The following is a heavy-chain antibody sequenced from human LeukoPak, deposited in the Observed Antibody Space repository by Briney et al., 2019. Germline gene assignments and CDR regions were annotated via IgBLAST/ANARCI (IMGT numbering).Heavy chain of an antibody. CDR3: AREGTGTTPHTDY. Sequence: PGGSLRLSCAASGFTLNTYWMHWVRHAPGKGLVWVSRINSDGSSTSYADSVKGRFTISRDNAKNTLYLQMNSLRAEDTAMYYCAREGTGTTPHTDYWGQGTLVTVSS. CDR2: INSDGSST. V-gene: IGHV3-74*01. J-gene: IGHJ4*02. D-gene: IGHD1-1*01. CDR1: GFTLNTYW.